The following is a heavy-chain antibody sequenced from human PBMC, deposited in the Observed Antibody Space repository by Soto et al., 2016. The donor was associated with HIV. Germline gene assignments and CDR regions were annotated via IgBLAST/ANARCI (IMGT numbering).Heavy chain of an antibody. CDR1: GYTFNNYD. V-gene: IGHV1-8*01. J-gene: IGHJ5*02. CDR2: INPSSGNT. Sequence: VRLVQSGAEVKSPGASVRLPCKAYGYTFNNYDINWVRQAPGQGLEWMGWINPSSGNTGYSQNFQGRFTLTWASSTTTSYMTLSHLTSDDSAVYFCTRGRGTGLTKGLFSPKVENYNWFDPWGQGTSVSVYS. D-gene: IGHD2-8*01. CDR3: TRGRGTGLTKGLFSPKVENYNWFDP.